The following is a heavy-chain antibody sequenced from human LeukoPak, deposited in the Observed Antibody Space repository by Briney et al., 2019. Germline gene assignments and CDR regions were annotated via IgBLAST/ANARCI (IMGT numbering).Heavy chain of an antibody. CDR3: VTGFTTMAVDYFDY. CDR2: SDPEDGER. Sequence: ASVKVSCKVSGKTLSDLSIHWLRQPPGKGLDWLGGSDPEDGERIYAQMFQGRVTMTEDTSIDTAYMELSSLRSEDTAVYYCVTGFTTMAVDYFDYWGQGTLVTVSP. D-gene: IGHD5-18*01. CDR1: GKTLSDLS. V-gene: IGHV1-24*01. J-gene: IGHJ4*02.